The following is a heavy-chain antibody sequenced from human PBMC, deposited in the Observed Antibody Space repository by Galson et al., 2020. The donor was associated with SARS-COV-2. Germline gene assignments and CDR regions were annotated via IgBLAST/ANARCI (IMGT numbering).Heavy chain of an antibody. CDR3: ARIESRGCRCNY. J-gene: IGHJ4*02. CDR1: RFSLTTSGMC. V-gene: IGHV2-70*11. CDR2: IAWDGDK. D-gene: IGHD6-19*01. Sequence: ESGHTLLKPTQTLTLTCTFSRFSLTTSGMCVNWIRQPPGKALEWLARIAWDGDKYYSTSLQTRLTISKDTSKNQVVLTMTDIDPVDTATYYCARIESRGCRCNYWGQGTPVTVSS.